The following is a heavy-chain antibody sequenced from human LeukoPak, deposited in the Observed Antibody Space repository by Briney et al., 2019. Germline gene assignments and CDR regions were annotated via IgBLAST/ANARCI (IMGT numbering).Heavy chain of an antibody. V-gene: IGHV4-30-4*01. CDR2: IYYSGST. CDR1: GGSISSYY. CDR3: ARKTYYYGSGSYPYDWFDP. J-gene: IGHJ5*02. Sequence: PSETLSLTCTVSGGSISSYYWSWIRQPPGKGLEWIGYIYYSGSTYYNPSLKSRVTISVDTSKNQFSLKLSSVTAADTAVYYCARKTYYYGSGSYPYDWFDPWGQGTLVTVSS. D-gene: IGHD3-10*01.